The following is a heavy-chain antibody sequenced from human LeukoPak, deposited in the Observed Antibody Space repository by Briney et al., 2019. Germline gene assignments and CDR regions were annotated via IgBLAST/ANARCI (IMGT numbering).Heavy chain of an antibody. CDR1: GGSFSGYY. CDR3: AGRNSGILTGGPYGMDV. J-gene: IGHJ6*02. Sequence: SETLSLTCAVYGGSFSGYYWSWIRQPPGKGLEWIGEINHSGSTNYNPSLKSRVTISVDTSKNQFSLKLRSVTAADTAVYYCAGRNSGILTGGPYGMDVWGQGTTVTVSS. D-gene: IGHD3-9*01. CDR2: INHSGST. V-gene: IGHV4-34*01.